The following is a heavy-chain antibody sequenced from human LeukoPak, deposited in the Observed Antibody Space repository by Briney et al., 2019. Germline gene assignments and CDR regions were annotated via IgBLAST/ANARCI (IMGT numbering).Heavy chain of an antibody. CDR2: TSSSGSTI. D-gene: IGHD4-11*01. CDR3: ARDLKDDYPEDVLDI. CDR1: GFTFSSYE. Sequence: GGSLRLSCAASGFTFSSYEMRWVRQAPGKGLEWVSYTSSSGSTIYYADSVKGRFTISRDNAKNALYLQMNSLRVEDTAVYYCARDLKDDYPEDVLDIWGQGTMVTVSS. V-gene: IGHV3-48*03. J-gene: IGHJ3*02.